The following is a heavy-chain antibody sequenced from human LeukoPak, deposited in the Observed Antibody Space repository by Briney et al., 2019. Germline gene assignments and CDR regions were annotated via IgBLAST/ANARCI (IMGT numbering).Heavy chain of an antibody. Sequence: GGSLRLSCVVSGVSLSNCNMNWVRQAPGRGLEWVSYISSSSYYIYYTDSAKGRFTISRDNAKNSLYLDMSGLRAEDTAVYYCARDRPYDYVWGSDGLDFWGDGTAVTVSS. V-gene: IGHV3-21*06. CDR2: ISSSSYYI. J-gene: IGHJ3*01. D-gene: IGHD3-16*01. CDR3: ARDRPYDYVWGSDGLDF. CDR1: GVSLSNCN.